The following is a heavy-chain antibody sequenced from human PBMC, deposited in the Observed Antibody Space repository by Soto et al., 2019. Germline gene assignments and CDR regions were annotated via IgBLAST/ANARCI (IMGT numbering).Heavy chain of an antibody. J-gene: IGHJ4*02. CDR1: GYTFTNYY. CDR2: INPSGGST. D-gene: IGHD3-16*01. CDR3: AKTYGFLGGYYFDY. Sequence: QVQLVQSGAEVKKPGASVKGSCEASGYTFTNYYIHWVRQAPGQGLEWMAVINPSGGSTRYAQKFQGRVTMTRDTSTSTVYMELSSLRSEDTAVYYCAKTYGFLGGYYFDYWGQGTLVTVSS. V-gene: IGHV1-46*01.